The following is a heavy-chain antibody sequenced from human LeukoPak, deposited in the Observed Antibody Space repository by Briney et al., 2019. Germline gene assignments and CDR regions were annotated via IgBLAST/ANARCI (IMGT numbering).Heavy chain of an antibody. Sequence: PGVFLRLSCVGSGFTLSAYTLNWVRQAPGKGLEWVSSISLDARLIYYQDSLRGRFTTSRDNAQHSLYLQMNSLRADDTAVYYCTRHLTSEGTTPYHYGMNVWGPGTTVTVSS. CDR2: ISLDARLI. J-gene: IGHJ6*02. V-gene: IGHV3-21*01. D-gene: IGHD2-15*01. CDR3: TRHLTSEGTTPYHYGMNV. CDR1: GFTLSAYT.